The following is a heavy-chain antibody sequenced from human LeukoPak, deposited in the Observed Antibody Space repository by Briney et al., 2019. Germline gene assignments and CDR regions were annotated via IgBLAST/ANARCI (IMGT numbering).Heavy chain of an antibody. CDR3: ARRDFWYYMDV. CDR1: GYIFTSYV. Sequence: GASVKVSCKASGYIFTSYVMNWVRQAPGQGLEWMGWINTNTGNPTYAQGFTGRFVFSLDTSVSTAYLQISSLKAEDTAVYYCARRDFWYYMDVWGKGTTVTVSS. D-gene: IGHD3-3*01. V-gene: IGHV7-4-1*02. J-gene: IGHJ6*03. CDR2: INTNTGNP.